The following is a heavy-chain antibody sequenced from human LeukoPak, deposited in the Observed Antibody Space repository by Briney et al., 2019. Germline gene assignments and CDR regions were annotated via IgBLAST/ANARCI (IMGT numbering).Heavy chain of an antibody. D-gene: IGHD3-10*01. J-gene: IGHJ4*02. CDR1: GFTFSSYA. Sequence: PGGSLRLSCAASGFTFSSYAMSWVRQAPGKGLEWVSAISGSGGSTYYADSVKGRFTISRDNSKNTLYLQMNSLGAEDTAVYYCAKDHGYYGSGSYYDYWGQGTLVTVSS. CDR2: ISGSGGST. CDR3: AKDHGYYGSGSYYDY. V-gene: IGHV3-23*01.